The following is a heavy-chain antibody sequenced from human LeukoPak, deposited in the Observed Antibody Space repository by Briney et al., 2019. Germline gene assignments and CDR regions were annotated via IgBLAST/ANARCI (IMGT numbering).Heavy chain of an antibody. D-gene: IGHD5-24*01. V-gene: IGHV3-23*01. CDR2: ISGNGDST. J-gene: IGHJ4*02. CDR1: GFTFSSYA. CDR3: AKDMMTTTQRIVDY. Sequence: GGSLRLSCAASGFTFSSYAMTWVRQAPGKGLEWVSGISGNGDSTYYADSVKGRFTISRDNSKNTLYLQMNSLRAEDTAVYYCAKDMMTTTQRIVDYWGQGTLVTVSS.